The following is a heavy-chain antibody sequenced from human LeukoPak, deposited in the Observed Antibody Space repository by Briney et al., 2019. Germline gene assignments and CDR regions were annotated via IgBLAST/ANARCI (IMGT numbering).Heavy chain of an antibody. D-gene: IGHD2-2*01. CDR3: ARVSYPLHDAFDI. CDR1: GGSISSYY. V-gene: IGHV4-59*01. J-gene: IGHJ3*02. Sequence: SETLSLTCTVSGGSISSYYWSWIRQPPGKGLEWIGYIYYSGSTNYNPSLKSRVTISVDTSKNQFSLKLSSVTAADTAVYYCARVSYPLHDAFDIWGQGTMVTVSS. CDR2: IYYSGST.